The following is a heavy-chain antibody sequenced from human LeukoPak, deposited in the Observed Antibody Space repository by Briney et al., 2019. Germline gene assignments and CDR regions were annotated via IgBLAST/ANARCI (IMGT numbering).Heavy chain of an antibody. CDR3: ARGGREYDILTGYSHEYYFDY. D-gene: IGHD3-9*01. CDR1: GFTFSIYA. J-gene: IGHJ4*02. Sequence: GGSLRLSCAASGFTFSIYAMSWVRQAPGKGLEWVSAISGSGGTAYYADSVKGRFTISRDNSKNTLYLQMNSLRAEDTAVYYCARGGREYDILTGYSHEYYFDYWGQGTLVTVSS. V-gene: IGHV3-23*01. CDR2: ISGSGGTA.